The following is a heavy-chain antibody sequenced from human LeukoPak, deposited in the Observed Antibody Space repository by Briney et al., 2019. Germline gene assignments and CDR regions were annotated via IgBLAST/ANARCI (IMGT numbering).Heavy chain of an antibody. CDR1: GGSISSYY. D-gene: IGHD6-13*01. J-gene: IGHJ4*02. Sequence: SETLSLTCTVSGGSISSYYWSWIRQPPGKGLEYIGYIYYSGSTNYNPSLQSRVTISVDKSKDQFSLKLTSVTAADTAVYYCARVSTIAAAANSFDYWGQGALVTVSS. CDR2: IYYSGST. CDR3: ARVSTIAAAANSFDY. V-gene: IGHV4-59*12.